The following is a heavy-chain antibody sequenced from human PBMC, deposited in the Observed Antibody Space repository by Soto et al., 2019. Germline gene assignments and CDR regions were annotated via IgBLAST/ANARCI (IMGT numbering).Heavy chain of an antibody. CDR1: GFSFSNYG. CDR2: ISSSSSYI. J-gene: IGHJ5*02. CDR3: ARSDCTSTSCYVVWFDP. Sequence: EVQLVESGGGLVKPGGSLRLSCAASGFSFSNYGMNWVRQAPGKGLEWVSSISSSSSYISYTDSVKGRFTISRDNAKNSGYLQMNRLRAEDTAVYYCARSDCTSTSCYVVWFDPWGQGTLVTVSS. V-gene: IGHV3-21*01. D-gene: IGHD2-2*01.